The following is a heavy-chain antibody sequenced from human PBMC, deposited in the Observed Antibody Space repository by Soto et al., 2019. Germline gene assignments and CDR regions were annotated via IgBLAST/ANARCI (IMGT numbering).Heavy chain of an antibody. V-gene: IGHV3-74*01. J-gene: IGHJ6*02. Sequence: AGGSLRLSCAASGFPFSSHWLQWVRQVPGRGLVWVSRIDNTGSSAIYADSVRGRFTVSRDNAKDTLYLHMNSLRAEDTAVYYCARGTEGGTYYDILTGYYGRDYYYGMDVWGQGTTVTVSS. CDR3: ARGTEGGTYYDILTGYYGRDYYYGMDV. CDR2: IDNTGSSA. D-gene: IGHD3-9*01. CDR1: GFPFSSHW.